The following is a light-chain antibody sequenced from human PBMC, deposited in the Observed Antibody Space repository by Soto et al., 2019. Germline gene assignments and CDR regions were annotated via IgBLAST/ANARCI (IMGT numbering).Light chain of an antibody. Sequence: QSALTQPRSVSGSPGQSVTISCTGTYSDIGSYNDVSWYQHHPAKAPRLMIFDVSQRPSGVPDRFSGSKSGNTAYLTISGLQVEDEAEYFCFSFTTTSTHVFGTGTKVTVL. V-gene: IGLV2-11*01. CDR1: YSDIGSYND. CDR2: DVS. J-gene: IGLJ1*01. CDR3: FSFTTTSTHV.